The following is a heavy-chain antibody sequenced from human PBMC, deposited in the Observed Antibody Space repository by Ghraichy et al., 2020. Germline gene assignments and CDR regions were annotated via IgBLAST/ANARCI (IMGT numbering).Heavy chain of an antibody. V-gene: IGHV4-59*01. CDR2: IYYSGST. CDR1: GGSISSYY. CDR3: ARGSDCSGGSCYSGNWFDP. D-gene: IGHD2-15*01. J-gene: IGHJ5*02. Sequence: SETLSLTCTVSGGSISSYYWSWIRQPPGKGLEWIGYIYYSGSTNYNPSLKSRVTISVDTSKNQFSLKLSSVTAADTAVYYCARGSDCSGGSCYSGNWFDPWGQGTLVTVSS.